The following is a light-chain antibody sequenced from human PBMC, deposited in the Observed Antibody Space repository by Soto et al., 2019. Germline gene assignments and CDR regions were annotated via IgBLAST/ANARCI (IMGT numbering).Light chain of an antibody. J-gene: IGKJ3*01. V-gene: IGKV3-11*01. CDR2: DSS. CDR1: QSVSSY. CDR3: QQRSNWPPGVT. Sequence: EIVLTQSPATLSLSPGERVTLSCRASQSVSSYLAWYQQKPGQAPRLLIYDSSNRATGIPARFSGSGSGTYCTLTISSLAPEDFAFYYCQQRSNWPPGVTFGPGTKVDIK.